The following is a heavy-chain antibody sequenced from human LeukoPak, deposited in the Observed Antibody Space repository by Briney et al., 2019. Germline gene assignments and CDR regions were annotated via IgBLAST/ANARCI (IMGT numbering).Heavy chain of an antibody. J-gene: IGHJ3*02. CDR1: GYTFTDFY. Sequence: ASVTLSCNASGYTFTDFYIHWVRQAPGQGLEWMGCINPNSGGTKYAKKFKARVIMTRDTSISTLYMELSRLKSDDTAVYYCARSRPIRYVAFDIWGQGTMVTVSS. D-gene: IGHD3-9*01. CDR3: ARSRPIRYVAFDI. CDR2: INPNSGGT. V-gene: IGHV1-2*02.